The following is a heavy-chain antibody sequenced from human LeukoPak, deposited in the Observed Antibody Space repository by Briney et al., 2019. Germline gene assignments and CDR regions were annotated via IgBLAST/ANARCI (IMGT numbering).Heavy chain of an antibody. V-gene: IGHV4-39*01. CDR2: IFYSGAT. CDR3: ARRARGGREPYYYYYMDV. CDR1: GGSITTSPYS. J-gene: IGHJ6*03. D-gene: IGHD1-26*01. Sequence: SEALSLTCSVSGGSITTSPYSWGWIRQAPGAGLEWIGNIFYSGATDYNPSLKSRVTISLDTPNNQFSLRLRSVTATDTAVYFCARRARGGREPYYYYYMDVWGEGTTVTVSS.